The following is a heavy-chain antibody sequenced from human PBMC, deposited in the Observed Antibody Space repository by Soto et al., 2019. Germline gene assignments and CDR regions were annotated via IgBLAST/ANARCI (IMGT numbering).Heavy chain of an antibody. Sequence: SETLSLTCTVSGGSISSSSYYWGRIRQPPGKGLEWIGSIYYSGSTYYNPSLKSRVTISVDTSKKQFSLKLSSVTAADTAVYYCARNPKYCSGGSCLSLDYWGQGTLVTVSS. V-gene: IGHV4-39*01. J-gene: IGHJ4*02. CDR2: IYYSGST. CDR3: ARNPKYCSGGSCLSLDY. D-gene: IGHD2-15*01. CDR1: GGSISSSSYY.